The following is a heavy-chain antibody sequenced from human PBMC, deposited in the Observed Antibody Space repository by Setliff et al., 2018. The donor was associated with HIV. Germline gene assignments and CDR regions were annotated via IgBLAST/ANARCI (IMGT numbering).Heavy chain of an antibody. CDR2: INPSGGRT. J-gene: IGHJ4*02. D-gene: IGHD4-17*01. CDR1: GDIFSKYT. Sequence: ASVKVSCKASGDIFSKYTFSWVRQAPGQGLEWMGLINPSGGRTSYAQKFQGRLTMTRDTSRSTVYMELSSLRSEDTAVYYCAREAVDDYARYFDYWGQGSLVTVSS. CDR3: AREAVDDYARYFDY. V-gene: IGHV1-46*01.